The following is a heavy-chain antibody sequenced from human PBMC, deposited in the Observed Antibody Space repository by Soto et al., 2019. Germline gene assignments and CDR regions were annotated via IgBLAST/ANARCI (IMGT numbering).Heavy chain of an antibody. CDR1: GFTFSSYS. CDR2: ITSSSSTI. D-gene: IGHD3-22*01. J-gene: IGHJ6*02. V-gene: IGHV3-48*02. Sequence: GGSLRLSCAASGFTFSSYSMSWVRQAPGKGLEWLSFITSSSSTIYYADSVRGRFTISRDNGKNSLYLQMNGLRDEDTAVYYCARDPPYYYDSSRYFYYGLDVWGRGTTVTVSS. CDR3: ARDPPYYYDSSRYFYYGLDV.